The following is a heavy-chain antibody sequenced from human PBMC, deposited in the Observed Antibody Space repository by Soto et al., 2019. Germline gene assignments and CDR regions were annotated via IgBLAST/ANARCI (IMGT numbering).Heavy chain of an antibody. V-gene: IGHV3-15*01. CDR3: TTEKNYAFWSGHFDY. J-gene: IGHJ4*02. CDR1: GFTFSNAW. Sequence: LRLSCAASGFTFSNAWMSWVRQAPGKGLEWVGRIKSKTDGGTTDYAAPVKGRFTISRDDSKNTLYLQMNSLKTEDTAVYYCTTEKNYAFWSGHFDYWGQGTLVTVSS. CDR2: IKSKTDGGTT. D-gene: IGHD3-3*01.